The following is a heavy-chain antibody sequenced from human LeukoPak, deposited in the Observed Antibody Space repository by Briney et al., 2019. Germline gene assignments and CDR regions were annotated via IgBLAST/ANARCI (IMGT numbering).Heavy chain of an antibody. CDR2: TTNKAHSYTT. V-gene: IGHV3-72*01. CDR3: ARAPSGLDY. J-gene: IGHJ4*02. D-gene: IGHD2-15*01. Sequence: GGSLRLYCAVSGFTLSDHNMDWVRQAPGKGLEWVGRTTNKAHSYTTEYAASVKGRFTISRDDSQNSLYLQMNSLKTEDTAVYYCARAPSGLDYWGQGILVTVPS. CDR1: GFTLSDHN.